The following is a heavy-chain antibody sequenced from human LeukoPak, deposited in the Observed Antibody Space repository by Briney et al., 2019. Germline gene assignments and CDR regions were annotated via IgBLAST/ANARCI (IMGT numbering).Heavy chain of an antibody. V-gene: IGHV1-46*01. J-gene: IGHJ6*02. Sequence: GASVKVSCKASGYTFTSYYMHWVRQAPGQGLEWMGIINPSGGSTSYAQKFQGRVTMTRNTSISTAYMELSSLRSEDTAVYYCARVNYYYGMDVWGQGTTVTVSS. CDR2: INPSGGST. CDR1: GYTFTSYY. CDR3: ARVNYYYGMDV.